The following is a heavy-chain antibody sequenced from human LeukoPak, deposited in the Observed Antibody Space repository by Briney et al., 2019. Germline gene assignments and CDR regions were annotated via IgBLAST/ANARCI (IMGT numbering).Heavy chain of an antibody. CDR3: ARDRVGYGVEYYFDY. V-gene: IGHV4-59*01. CDR1: GGSISSYF. Sequence: PSETLSLTCTVSGGSISSYFLSWIRQPPGKGLEWIGYIYYSGSTNYNPSLKSRVTISVDTSKNKSSLKLSSVTAADTAVYYCARDRVGYGVEYYFDYWGQGTLVTVSS. CDR2: IYYSGST. D-gene: IGHD2-15*01. J-gene: IGHJ4*02.